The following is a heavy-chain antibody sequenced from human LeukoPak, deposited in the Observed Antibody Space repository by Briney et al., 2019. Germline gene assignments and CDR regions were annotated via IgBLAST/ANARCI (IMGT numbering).Heavy chain of an antibody. J-gene: IGHJ2*01. CDR2: IDPSDSET. Sequence: RGESLKISCKGFGYSFTSYWISWVRQMPGKGLEWMGRIDPSDSETNYSPSFQGLVTISADKSISTAYLQWSSLKASDTAMYYCARLYCSGGRCYSDWYFDLWGRGTLVTVSS. CDR1: GYSFTSYW. CDR3: ARLYCSGGRCYSDWYFDL. V-gene: IGHV5-10-1*01. D-gene: IGHD2-15*01.